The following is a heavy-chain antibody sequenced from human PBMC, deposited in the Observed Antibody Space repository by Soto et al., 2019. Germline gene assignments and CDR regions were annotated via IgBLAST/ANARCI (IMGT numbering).Heavy chain of an antibody. D-gene: IGHD3-3*01. J-gene: IGHJ6*02. CDR1: GFTFSSYA. V-gene: IGHV3-23*01. CDR2: ISGSGGST. CDR3: AKKKSADYYGMDV. Sequence: EVQLLESGGALVQPGGSLRLSCAASGFTFSSYAMSWVRQAPGKGLEWVSAISGSGGSTYYADSVKGRFTISRDNSKNTLYLQMNSLRAEDTAVYYCAKKKSADYYGMDVWGQGTTVTVSS.